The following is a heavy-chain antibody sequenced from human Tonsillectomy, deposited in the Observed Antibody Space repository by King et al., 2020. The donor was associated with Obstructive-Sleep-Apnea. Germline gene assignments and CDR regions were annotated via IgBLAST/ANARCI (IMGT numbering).Heavy chain of an antibody. V-gene: IGHV4-39*07. CDR3: AGAVYSDFWSAYYAGSAKWFDP. D-gene: IGHD3-3*01. J-gene: IGHJ5*02. CDR2: IYYSGST. CDR1: GGSISSTGSY. Sequence: QLQESGPGLVKSSETLSLTCTVSGGSISSTGSYWGWIRQPPGKGLEWIGTIYYSGSTYYNPSLKSRVTISVDPSKVQLSLGVKSVTAADTAVYYCAGAVYSDFWSAYYAGSAKWFDPWGQGTLVIVSS.